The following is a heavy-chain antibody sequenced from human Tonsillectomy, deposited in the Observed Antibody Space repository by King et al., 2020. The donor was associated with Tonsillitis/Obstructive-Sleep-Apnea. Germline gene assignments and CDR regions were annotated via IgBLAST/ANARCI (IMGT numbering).Heavy chain of an antibody. CDR2: ISYDGSNK. CDR1: GFTFSSYA. V-gene: IGHV3-30*01. CDR3: ASDLYGDYVQTDRRGYYFDY. J-gene: IGHJ4*02. D-gene: IGHD4-17*01. Sequence: VQLVESGGGVVQPGRSLRLSCAASGFTFSSYAMHWVRQAPGKGLEWVAVISYDGSNKYYADSVKGRFTISRDNSKNTLYLQMNSLRAEDTAVYYCASDLYGDYVQTDRRGYYFDYWGQGTLVTVSS.